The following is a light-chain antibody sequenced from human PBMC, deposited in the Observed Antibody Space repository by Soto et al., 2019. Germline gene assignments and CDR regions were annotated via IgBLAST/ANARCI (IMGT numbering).Light chain of an antibody. Sequence: QSALTQPASVSGSPGQSISISCTGTSSDVGTYNYVSWYQQHPGKAPKLMIYEVSNRPSGISNRFSGSKSGNTASLTISGLQAEDEADYYCQSYDSSLRGFYVFGTGTKVTVL. V-gene: IGLV2-14*01. CDR2: EVS. CDR3: QSYDSSLRGFYV. J-gene: IGLJ1*01. CDR1: SSDVGTYNY.